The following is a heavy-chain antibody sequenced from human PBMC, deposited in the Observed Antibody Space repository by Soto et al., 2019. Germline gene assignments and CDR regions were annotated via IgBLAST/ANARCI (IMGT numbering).Heavy chain of an antibody. CDR1: GFTFRSYA. J-gene: IGHJ4*02. D-gene: IGHD2-15*01. CDR2: ISYDGSNK. V-gene: IGHV3-30-3*01. CDR3: AREYCSGRSCYSLDY. Sequence: GGSLRLSCAASGFTFRSYAMHWVRQAPGKGLEWVAVISYDGSNKYYADSVKGRFTISRDNSKNTLYLQMNSLRTEDTAVYYCAREYCSGRSCYSLDYWGQGTSVTVSS.